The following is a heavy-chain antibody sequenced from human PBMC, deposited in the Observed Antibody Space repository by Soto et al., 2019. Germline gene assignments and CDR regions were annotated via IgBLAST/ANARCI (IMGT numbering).Heavy chain of an antibody. Sequence: QITLKESGPTLVKPTQTLTLTCTFSGFSLSTNGVGVGWIRQPPGKALEWLALIYWDDDKRYSPSLKSRLTITKDTSRKQVVRTMTNTDPVDTATYYCSHGVGAPGYFDFWGQGTLFTVSS. V-gene: IGHV2-5*02. CDR2: IYWDDDK. CDR1: GFSLSTNGVG. D-gene: IGHD2-15*01. CDR3: SHGVGAPGYFDF. J-gene: IGHJ4*02.